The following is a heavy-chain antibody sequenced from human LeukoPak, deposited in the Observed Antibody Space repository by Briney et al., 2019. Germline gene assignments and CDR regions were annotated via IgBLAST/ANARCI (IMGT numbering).Heavy chain of an antibody. CDR1: GFTSSSYA. V-gene: IGHV3-23*01. CDR2: ISGSGGST. J-gene: IGHJ4*02. Sequence: GGSLRLSCAASGFTSSSYAMSWVRQAPGKGLEWVSAISGSGGSTYYADSVKGRFTISRDNSKNTLYLQMNSLRAEDTAVYYCAKVCDRCRDGYSNFDYWGQGTLVTVSS. D-gene: IGHD5-24*01. CDR3: AKVCDRCRDGYSNFDY.